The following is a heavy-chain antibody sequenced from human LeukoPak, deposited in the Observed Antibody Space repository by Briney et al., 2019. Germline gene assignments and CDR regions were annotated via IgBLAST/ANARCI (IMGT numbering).Heavy chain of an antibody. Sequence: ASVKVSCKASGYTFTSYGISWVRQAPGQGLEWMGWISAYNGNTNHAQKLQGRVTMTTDTSTSTAYVELRSLRSDDTAVYYCARDRPGKEQWLVYWGQGTLVTVSS. J-gene: IGHJ4*02. V-gene: IGHV1-18*04. CDR3: ARDRPGKEQWLVY. CDR2: ISAYNGNT. D-gene: IGHD6-19*01. CDR1: GYTFTSYG.